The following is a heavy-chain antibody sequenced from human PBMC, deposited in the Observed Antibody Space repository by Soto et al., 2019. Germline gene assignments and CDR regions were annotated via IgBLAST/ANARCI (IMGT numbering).Heavy chain of an antibody. D-gene: IGHD1-1*01. CDR2: ISVGGDNI. J-gene: IGHJ4*02. Sequence: GGSLRLSCLASGFSFNSFNMNWIRRAPGRGLEWVASISVGGDNIYYGDSVQGRLTISRDNSKRSVFLDLKSLRVEDTAVYYCARDLGLLQSLFDYWGQGTLVTVSS. V-gene: IGHV3-21*01. CDR3: ARDLGLLQSLFDY. CDR1: GFSFNSFN.